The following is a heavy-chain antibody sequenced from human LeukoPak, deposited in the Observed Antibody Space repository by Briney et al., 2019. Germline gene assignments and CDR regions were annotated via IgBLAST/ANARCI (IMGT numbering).Heavy chain of an antibody. CDR3: ASASIVGGGVVDY. CDR2: IYHSGST. D-gene: IGHD1-26*01. Sequence: PSETLSLTCTVSGYSISSGYYWGWIRQPPGKGLEWIGSIYHSGSTYYNPSLKSRVTISVDTSKNQFSLKLSSVTAADTAVYYCASASIVGGGVVDYWGQGTLVTVSS. CDR1: GYSISSGYY. V-gene: IGHV4-38-2*02. J-gene: IGHJ4*02.